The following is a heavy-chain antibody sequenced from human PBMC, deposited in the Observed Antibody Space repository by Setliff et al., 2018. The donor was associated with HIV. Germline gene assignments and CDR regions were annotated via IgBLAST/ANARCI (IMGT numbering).Heavy chain of an antibody. CDR3: VKDHATSSWFTALLDY. CDR1: GFTFSSFW. Sequence: PGGSLRLSCAASGFTFSSFWMHWVCQAPEKGLEWVADIKCDGSEKYYVDSVKGRLTMSRDNAKNSLYLQVNSLRAEDMTVYYCVKDHATSSWFTALLDYWGQGALVTVSS. CDR2: IKCDGSEK. J-gene: IGHJ4*02. D-gene: IGHD6-13*01. V-gene: IGHV3-7*03.